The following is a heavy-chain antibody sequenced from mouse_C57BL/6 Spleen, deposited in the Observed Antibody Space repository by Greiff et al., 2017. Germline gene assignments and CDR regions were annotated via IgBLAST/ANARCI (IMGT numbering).Heavy chain of an antibody. CDR3: ARDYYGCGYDY. V-gene: IGHV1-82*01. CDR1: GYAFSSSW. J-gene: IGHJ2*01. D-gene: IGHD1-1*01. CDR2: IYPGDGDT. Sequence: QVQLQQSGPELVKPGASVKISCKASGYAFSSSWMNWVKQRPGQGLEWIGRIYPGDGDTNYNGKFKGKATLTADKSSSTAYMQLSSLTSEDSAVYCCARDYYGCGYDYWGQGTTLTVSS.